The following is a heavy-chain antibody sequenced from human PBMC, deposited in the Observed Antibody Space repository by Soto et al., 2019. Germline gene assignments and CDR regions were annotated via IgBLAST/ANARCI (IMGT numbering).Heavy chain of an antibody. J-gene: IGHJ4*02. D-gene: IGHD3-10*01. Sequence: GGSLRLSCAASGSTFSSYGMHWVRQAPGKGLEWVAVISYDGSNKYYADSVKGRFTISRDNSKNTLYLQMNSLRAEDTAVYYCAKGLGIFGELLYALDYWGQGTLVTVSS. CDR3: AKGLGIFGELLYALDY. CDR1: GSTFSSYG. V-gene: IGHV3-30*18. CDR2: ISYDGSNK.